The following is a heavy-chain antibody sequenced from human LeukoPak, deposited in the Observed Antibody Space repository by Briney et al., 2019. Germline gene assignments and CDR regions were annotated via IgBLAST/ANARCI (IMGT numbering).Heavy chain of an antibody. CDR1: GYTFTGYY. V-gene: IGHV1-2*02. Sequence: ASVKVSCKAPGYTFTGYYMHWVRQAPGQGLEWMGWINPNSGGTNYAQKFQGRVTMTRGTSISTAYMELSRLRSDDTAVYYCARGSRTTDWFDPWGQGTLVTVSS. J-gene: IGHJ5*02. CDR2: INPNSGGT. D-gene: IGHD1-7*01. CDR3: ARGSRTTDWFDP.